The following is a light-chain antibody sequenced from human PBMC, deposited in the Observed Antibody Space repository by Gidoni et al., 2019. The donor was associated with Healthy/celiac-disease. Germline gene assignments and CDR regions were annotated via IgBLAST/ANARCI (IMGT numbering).Light chain of an antibody. CDR2: QDS. CDR3: QAWDSSTVV. V-gene: IGLV3-1*01. Sequence: SYELTQPPSVSVSTGKTASITCSGDKLGDKYACWYQQNPGQSPVLCIYQDSKRPSGIPERFSGSNSGNTATLTISGTHAMDEADYYCQAWDSSTVVFGGGTKLTVL. J-gene: IGLJ2*01. CDR1: KLGDKY.